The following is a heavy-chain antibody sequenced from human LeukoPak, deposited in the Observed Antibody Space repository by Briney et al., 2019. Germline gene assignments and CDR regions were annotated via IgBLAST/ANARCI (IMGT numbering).Heavy chain of an antibody. J-gene: IGHJ4*02. CDR2: IPYDGSNK. V-gene: IGHV3-30*02. D-gene: IGHD5-12*01. CDR3: AKDGVDTITFDS. CDR1: GFTFSSYG. Sequence: GGSLRLSCTASGFTFSSYGMHWVRQAPGKGLEWVAFIPYDGSNKYYADSVKGRFTISRDDSKNTLYLQMNSLRAEDTAVYYCAKDGVDTITFDSWGQGTLVTVSS.